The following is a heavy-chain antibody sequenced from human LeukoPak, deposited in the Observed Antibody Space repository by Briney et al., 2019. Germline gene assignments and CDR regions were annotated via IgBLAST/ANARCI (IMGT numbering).Heavy chain of an antibody. Sequence: GASVKVSCKASGYTLTDYYMHWVRQAPGQGLEWMGWINSNSGDTNYAQKFQGRVTMTRDTSISTAYMDLSRLTSDDTAIYYCARDWRGSYFPDFWGQGTLVTVSS. CDR2: INSNSGDT. CDR3: ARDWRGSYFPDF. V-gene: IGHV1-2*02. CDR1: GYTLTDYY. J-gene: IGHJ4*02. D-gene: IGHD1-26*01.